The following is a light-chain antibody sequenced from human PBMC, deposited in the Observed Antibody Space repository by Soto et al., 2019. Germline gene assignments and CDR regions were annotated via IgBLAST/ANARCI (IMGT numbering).Light chain of an antibody. V-gene: IGLV2-23*01. J-gene: IGLJ1*01. Sequence: QSALTQPASVSGSPGQSITISCTGTSSDVGSYNLVSWYQQHPGKAPKLMIYEGSKRPSGVSNRFSGSKSGNTASLTIPGLQAEDEADYYCCSYAGSSTLVFGTGTKVTVL. CDR1: SSDVGSYNL. CDR3: CSYAGSSTLV. CDR2: EGS.